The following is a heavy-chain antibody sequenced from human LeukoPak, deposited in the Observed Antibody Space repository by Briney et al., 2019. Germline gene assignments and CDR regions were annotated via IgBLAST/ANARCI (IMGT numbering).Heavy chain of an antibody. CDR1: GFTFSSYW. V-gene: IGHV3-7*01. J-gene: IGHJ4*02. Sequence: GGSLRLSCAASGFTFSSYWMSWVRQAPGKGLEWVANIKQDGSEKYYVDSVKGRFTISRDNAKNSLYLQMNSLRAEDTAVYYCAREPAAGTFLGCFDYWGQGTLVTVSS. D-gene: IGHD6-13*01. CDR2: IKQDGSEK. CDR3: AREPAAGTFLGCFDY.